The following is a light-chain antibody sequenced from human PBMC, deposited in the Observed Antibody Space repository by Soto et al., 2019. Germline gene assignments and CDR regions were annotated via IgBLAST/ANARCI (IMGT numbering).Light chain of an antibody. CDR2: DVS. CDR3: SSYTSSSTYV. V-gene: IGLV2-14*01. CDR1: SSDVGGYKY. Sequence: QSALTQPASVSGSPGQSITISCTGTSSDVGGYKYVSWYQQHPGKAPKLMIYDVSNRPSGVSDHFSGSKSGNTASLTISGLQAEDESDYYCSSYTSSSTYVFGTGTKVTVL. J-gene: IGLJ1*01.